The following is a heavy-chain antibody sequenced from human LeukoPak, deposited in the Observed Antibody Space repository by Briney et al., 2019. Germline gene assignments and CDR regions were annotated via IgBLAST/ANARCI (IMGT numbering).Heavy chain of an antibody. V-gene: IGHV3-53*01. CDR1: GFTFSDYY. CDR3: ARDKGGYFDY. CDR2: VYSGGST. J-gene: IGHJ4*02. D-gene: IGHD3-16*01. Sequence: GGSLRLSCAASGFTFSDYYLSWVRQAPGQGLEWVSVVYSGGSTYYADSVKGRFTISRDNLKNILYLQMNSLRAEDTAVYYCARDKGGYFDYWGQGTLVTVSS.